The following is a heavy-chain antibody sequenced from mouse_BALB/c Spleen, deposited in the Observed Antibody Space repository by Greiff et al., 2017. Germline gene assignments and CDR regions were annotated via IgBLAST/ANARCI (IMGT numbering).Heavy chain of an antibody. J-gene: IGHJ2*01. V-gene: IGHV1-7*01. Sequence: QVQLKQSGAELAKPGASVKMSCKASGYTFTSYWMHWVKQRPGQGLEWIGYINPSTGYTEYNQKFKDKATLTADKSSSTAYMQLSSLTSEDSAVYYCARSTMITKDYDYWGQGTTLTVSS. CDR1: GYTFTSYW. CDR3: ARSTMITKDYDY. CDR2: INPSTGYT. D-gene: IGHD2-4*01.